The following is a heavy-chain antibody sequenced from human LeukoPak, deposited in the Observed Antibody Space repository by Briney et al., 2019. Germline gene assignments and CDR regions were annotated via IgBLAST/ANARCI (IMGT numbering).Heavy chain of an antibody. V-gene: IGHV1-24*01. CDR1: GYTLTELS. J-gene: IGHJ4*02. D-gene: IGHD3-9*01. CDR3: ATGYDILTGYKYYFDY. Sequence: ASVKVSCKVSGYTLTELSMHWVRQAPGKGLEWMGGFDPEDGETIYAQKFQGRVTMTEDTSTDTAYMELSSLRSEGTAVYYCATGYDILTGYKYYFDYWGQGTLVTVSS. CDR2: FDPEDGET.